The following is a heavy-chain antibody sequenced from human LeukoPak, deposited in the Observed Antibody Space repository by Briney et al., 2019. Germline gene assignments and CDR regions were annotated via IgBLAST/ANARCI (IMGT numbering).Heavy chain of an antibody. J-gene: IGHJ3*02. V-gene: IGHV1-24*01. CDR3: ATVGATKWFLFAFDI. CDR2: FDPEDGET. D-gene: IGHD1-26*01. CDR1: GYTLTELS. Sequence: ASVKVSCKVSGYTLTELSMHWVRQAPGKGLEWMGGFDPEDGETIYAQKFQGRVTMTEDTSTDTAYMELSSLRSEDTAVYYCATVGATKWFLFAFDIWGQGTMVTVSS.